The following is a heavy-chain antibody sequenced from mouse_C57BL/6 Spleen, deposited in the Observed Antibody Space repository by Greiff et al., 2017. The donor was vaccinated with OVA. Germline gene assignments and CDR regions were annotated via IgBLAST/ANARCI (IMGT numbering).Heavy chain of an antibody. J-gene: IGHJ4*01. D-gene: IGHD2-2*01. CDR1: GFNIKDDY. CDR2: IDSENGDT. V-gene: IGHV14-4*01. CDR3: TYGYDVKAMDY. Sequence: VQLQQSGAELVRPGASVKLSCTASGFNIKDDYMHWVKQRPEQGLEWIGWIDSENGDTEYASKFQGKATITADTSSNTAYLQLSSLTSEDTAVYYCTYGYDVKAMDYWGQGTSVTVSS.